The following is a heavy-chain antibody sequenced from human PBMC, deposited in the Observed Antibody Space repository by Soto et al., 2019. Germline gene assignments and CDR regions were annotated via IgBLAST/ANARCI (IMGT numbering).Heavy chain of an antibody. V-gene: IGHV4-31*03. D-gene: IGHD3-10*01. CDR1: GGSISSDIYY. Sequence: QVQLQESGPGLVKPSQTLSLTCSVSGGSISSDIYYWSWVRQHPGKGLEWIGYIYYIGTTFYNPSLKSRVSISVDTSKNQFSLRLRSVTAAATAVYYCARGQLHDSWGQGTLVTVSS. J-gene: IGHJ4*02. CDR2: IYYIGTT. CDR3: ARGQLHDS.